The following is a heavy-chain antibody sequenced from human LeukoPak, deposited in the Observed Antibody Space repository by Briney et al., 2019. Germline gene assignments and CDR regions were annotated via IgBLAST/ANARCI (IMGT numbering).Heavy chain of an antibody. CDR3: ARLDYDFWSGYSGRFDP. Sequence: PSETLSLTCAVSGYSISSGYYWGWIRQPPGKGLEWIGSIYHSGSTYYNPSLKSRVTISVDTSKNQFSLKLSSVTAADAAVYYCARLDYDFWSGYSGRFDPWGQGTLVTVSS. CDR1: GYSISSGYY. V-gene: IGHV4-38-2*01. J-gene: IGHJ5*02. CDR2: IYHSGST. D-gene: IGHD3-3*01.